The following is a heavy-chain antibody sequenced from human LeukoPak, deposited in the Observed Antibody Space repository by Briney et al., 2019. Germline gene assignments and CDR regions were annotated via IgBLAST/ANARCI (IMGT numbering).Heavy chain of an antibody. CDR2: IYSGGST. V-gene: IGHV3-53*01. CDR3: ASEAYCSGGSCSLHRVAS. CDR1: GFTVRGNY. D-gene: IGHD2-15*01. Sequence: GGSLRLSCAASGFTVRGNYMSWVRQAPGKGLGWVSVIYSGGSTYYADSVKGRFTISRDNSKNTLYLQMNSLRAEYTAVYYCASEAYCSGGSCSLHRVASWGQGTLVTVSS. J-gene: IGHJ4*02.